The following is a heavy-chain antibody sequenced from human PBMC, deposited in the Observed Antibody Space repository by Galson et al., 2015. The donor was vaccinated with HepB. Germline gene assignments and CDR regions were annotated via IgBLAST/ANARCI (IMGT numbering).Heavy chain of an antibody. D-gene: IGHD6-13*01. CDR1: GFSLSTSGVG. J-gene: IGHJ4*02. CDR3: AHRDTSSWSFDY. CDR2: VHWDDDK. Sequence: PALVKPTQTLTLTCTFSGFSLSTSGVGVGWIRQPPGKALEWLALVHWDDDKRYSPSLKSRLTITKDTSKNQVVVTMTNMDPVDTATYYCAHRDTSSWSFDYWGQGTLVTVSS. V-gene: IGHV2-5*02.